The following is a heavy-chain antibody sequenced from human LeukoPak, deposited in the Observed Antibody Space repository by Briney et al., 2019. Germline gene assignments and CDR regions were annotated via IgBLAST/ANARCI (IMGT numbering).Heavy chain of an antibody. CDR1: GGSVTSGNYY. CDR3: AREPPGY. CDR2: IYTNGGA. J-gene: IGHJ4*02. V-gene: IGHV4-61*02. Sequence: SETLSLTCTVSGGSVTSGNYYWNWIRQPAGKGLEWIGRIYTNGGASYNPSLKSRVTISIDASKNQFSLKLSAVTAADTAVYYCAREPPGYWGQGILVTVSS.